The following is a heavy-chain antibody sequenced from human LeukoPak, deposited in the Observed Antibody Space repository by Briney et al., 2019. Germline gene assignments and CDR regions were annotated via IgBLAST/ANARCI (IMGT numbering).Heavy chain of an antibody. CDR3: ARVDTYYYDSSGYYLLDY. CDR1: GGSFSGYY. CDR2: INHSGST. D-gene: IGHD3-22*01. Sequence: PSETLSLTCAVYGGSFSGYYWSWIRQPPGKGPEWIGEINHSGSTNYNPSLKSRVTISVDTSKNQFSLKLSSVTAADTAVYYCARVDTYYYDSSGYYLLDYWGQGTPVTVSS. V-gene: IGHV4-34*01. J-gene: IGHJ4*02.